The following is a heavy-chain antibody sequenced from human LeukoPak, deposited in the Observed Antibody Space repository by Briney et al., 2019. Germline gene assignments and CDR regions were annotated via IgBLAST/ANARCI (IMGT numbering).Heavy chain of an antibody. CDR3: AREVSHLGVVGY. Sequence: SQTLSLTCIVSGGSISGGGYYWSWIRQPPGKGLEWIGYIYHSGSTYYNPSLKSRVTISVDRSKNQFSLKLSSVTAADTAVYYCAREVSHLGVVGYWGQGTLVTVSS. CDR1: GGSISGGGYY. D-gene: IGHD2-21*01. J-gene: IGHJ4*02. CDR2: IYHSGST. V-gene: IGHV4-30-2*01.